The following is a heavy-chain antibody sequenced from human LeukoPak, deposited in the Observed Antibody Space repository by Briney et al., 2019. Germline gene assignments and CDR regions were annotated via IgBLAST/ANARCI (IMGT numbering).Heavy chain of an antibody. V-gene: IGHV1-46*01. CDR3: ASSVEMATITRFDY. Sequence: GASVKVSCKASGYTFTSYYMHWVRQAPGQGLEWMGIINPSGGSTNYAQKFQGRVTITADESTSTAYMELSSLRSEDTAVYYCASSVEMATITRFDYWGQGTLVTVSS. J-gene: IGHJ4*02. CDR1: GYTFTSYY. CDR2: INPSGGST. D-gene: IGHD5-24*01.